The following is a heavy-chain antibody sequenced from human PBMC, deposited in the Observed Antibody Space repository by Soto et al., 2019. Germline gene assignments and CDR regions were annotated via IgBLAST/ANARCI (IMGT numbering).Heavy chain of an antibody. V-gene: IGHV1-46*01. D-gene: IGHD5-18*01. CDR3: ARVGGYSYGGVDY. CDR2: INPSGGSK. J-gene: IGHJ4*02. Sequence: QVQLVQSGAEVKKPGASVKVSCKASGYTFTSYYMHWVRQAPGQGLEWMGIINPSGGSKTYAQKFQARVTMTRDTPTSTVSMELSSLRSEDTAVYYCARVGGYSYGGVDYWGQGTLVTVSS. CDR1: GYTFTSYY.